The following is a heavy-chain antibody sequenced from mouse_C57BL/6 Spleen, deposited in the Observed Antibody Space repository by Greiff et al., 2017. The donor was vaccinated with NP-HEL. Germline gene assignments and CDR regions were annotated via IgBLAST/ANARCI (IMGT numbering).Heavy chain of an antibody. CDR3: ARDYGSSYWYFDV. CDR2: IDPNSGGT. CDR1: GYTFTSYW. Sequence: QQSCKASGYTFTSYWMHWVKQRPGRGLEWIGRIDPNSGGTKYNEKFKSKARLTVDKPSSTAYMQLSSLTSEDSAVYYCARDYGSSYWYFDVWGTGTTVTVSS. J-gene: IGHJ1*03. D-gene: IGHD1-1*01. V-gene: IGHV1-72*01.